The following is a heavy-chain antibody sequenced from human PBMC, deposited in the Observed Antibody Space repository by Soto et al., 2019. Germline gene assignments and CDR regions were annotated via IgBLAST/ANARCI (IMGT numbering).Heavy chain of an antibody. V-gene: IGHV5-10-1*01. D-gene: IGHD2-21*01. CDR3: ARLGEGP. CDR2: IDPSDSYI. J-gene: IGHJ5*02. CDR1: GYIFTKYW. Sequence: GESLKISFQGSGYIFTKYWINWVRQTPGKGLEWMGRIDPSDSYIDYSPSCEGHITMSVDKSISTAYLEWSSLKASDNAMYFCARLGEGPWGQGTLVTVSS.